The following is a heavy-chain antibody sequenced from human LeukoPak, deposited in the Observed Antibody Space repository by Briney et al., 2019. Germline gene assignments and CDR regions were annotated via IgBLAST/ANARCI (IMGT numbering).Heavy chain of an antibody. CDR1: GGSFSGYY. Sequence: SETLSLTCAVYGGSFSGYYWSWIRQPPGKGLEWIGEINHSGSTNYNPSLKSRVTISVDTSKNQFSLKLSSVTAADTAVYYCTRGRAPGYYDFWSGYFFFDYWGQGTLVTVSS. D-gene: IGHD3-3*01. J-gene: IGHJ4*02. CDR2: INHSGST. V-gene: IGHV4-34*01. CDR3: TRGRAPGYYDFWSGYFFFDY.